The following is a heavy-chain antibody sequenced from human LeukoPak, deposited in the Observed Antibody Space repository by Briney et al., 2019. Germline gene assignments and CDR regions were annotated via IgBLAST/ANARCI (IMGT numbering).Heavy chain of an antibody. CDR1: GFIFSDYS. Sequence: PGGSLRLSCAASGFIFSDYSMNWVRQAPGKGLEWISYIGISSGNTKYADSVKGRFTISGDNAKNSLYLQMNSLRAEDTAVYYCARNGRSSYSSSWYGGYFDYWGQGTLVTVSS. CDR2: IGISSGNT. J-gene: IGHJ4*02. V-gene: IGHV3-48*04. CDR3: ARNGRSSYSSSWYGGYFDY. D-gene: IGHD6-13*01.